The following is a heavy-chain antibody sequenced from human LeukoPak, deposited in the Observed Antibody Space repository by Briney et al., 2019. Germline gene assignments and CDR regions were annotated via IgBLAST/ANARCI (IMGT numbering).Heavy chain of an antibody. CDR2: ISGSGGST. D-gene: IGHD3-22*01. CDR1: GFTFSSYA. J-gene: IGHJ4*02. V-gene: IGHV3-23*01. CDR3: AKAHYYDSSGYYY. Sequence: GGSLRLSCAASGFTFSSYAMSWVRQAPGKGLEWVSAISGSGGSTYYADSVRGRFTISRDNSKNTLYLQMNSLRAEDTAVYYCAKAHYYDSSGYYYWGQGTLVTVSS.